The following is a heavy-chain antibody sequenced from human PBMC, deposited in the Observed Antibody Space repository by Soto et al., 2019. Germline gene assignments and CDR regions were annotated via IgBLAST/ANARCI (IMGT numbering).Heavy chain of an antibody. CDR2: IIPIFGTA. V-gene: IGHV1-69*13. CDR3: ARVLYTNYDFWSGYYFH. CDR1: GGTFSSYA. J-gene: IGHJ4*02. Sequence: ASVKVSCKASGGTFSSYAISWVRQAPGQGLEWMGGIIPIFGTANYAQKFQGRVTITADESTSTAYMELSSLRSEDTAVYYCARVLYTNYDFWSGYYFHWGQGTLVTVSS. D-gene: IGHD3-3*01.